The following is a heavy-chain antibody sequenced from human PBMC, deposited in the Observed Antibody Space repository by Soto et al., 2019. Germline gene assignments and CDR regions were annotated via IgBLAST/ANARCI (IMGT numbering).Heavy chain of an antibody. J-gene: IGHJ5*02. V-gene: IGHV1-69*13. D-gene: IGHD3-3*01. CDR3: ARVLPKGYYDFWSGLHWFDP. CDR1: GGTFSSYA. Sequence: SVKVSCKASGGTFSSYAISWVRQAPGQGLEWMGGIIPIFGTANYAQKFQGRVSITADESTSTAYMELSSLRSEDTAVYYCARVLPKGYYDFWSGLHWFDPWGQGTLVTVSS. CDR2: IIPIFGTA.